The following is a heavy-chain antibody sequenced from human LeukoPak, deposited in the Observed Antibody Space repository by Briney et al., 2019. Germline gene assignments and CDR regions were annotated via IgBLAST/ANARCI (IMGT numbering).Heavy chain of an antibody. Sequence: PGGALVLSFAASGFTFSNYWMHWVRAAPGKGRGGVSRINSDGSSRNYADFVKGRFTISRDNAKNALYLQMNSLRAEETAVYYCASASSHRIAAGGDYWGQGTLVTVSS. V-gene: IGHV3-74*01. J-gene: IGHJ4*02. CDR3: ASASSHRIAAGGDY. CDR2: INSDGSSR. D-gene: IGHD6-13*01. CDR1: GFTFSNYW.